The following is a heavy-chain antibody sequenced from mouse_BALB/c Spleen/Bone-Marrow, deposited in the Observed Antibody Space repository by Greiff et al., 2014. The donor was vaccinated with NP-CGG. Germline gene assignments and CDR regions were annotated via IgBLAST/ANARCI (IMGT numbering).Heavy chain of an antibody. V-gene: IGHV3-6*02. CDR2: ISYDGGN. CDR3: ARGGITTRYYSMDY. J-gene: IGHJ4*01. D-gene: IGHD2-4*01. CDR1: GYSITSGYY. Sequence: EVKLQESGPGLVKPSQSLSLTCSVTGYSITSGYYWNWIRQFPGNKLEWMGYISYDGGNNFNPSLKNRISITRDTPKSQFFLKLNSVTTEDTATYYCARGGITTRYYSMDYWGQGTSVTVSS.